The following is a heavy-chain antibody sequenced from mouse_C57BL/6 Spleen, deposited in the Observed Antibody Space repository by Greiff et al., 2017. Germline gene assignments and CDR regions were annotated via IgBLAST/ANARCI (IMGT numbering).Heavy chain of an antibody. V-gene: IGHV1-77*01. J-gene: IGHJ3*01. CDR3: ASPNYYGSSYPWFAY. D-gene: IGHD1-1*01. CDR2: IGPGSGST. Sequence: QVQLQQSGAELVKPGASVKISCKASGYTFTDYYINWVKQRPGQGLEWIGKIGPGSGSTYYNEKFKGKATLTADKSSSTAYMQLSSLTSEDSAVYFCASPNYYGSSYPWFAYWGQGTLVTVSA. CDR1: GYTFTDYY.